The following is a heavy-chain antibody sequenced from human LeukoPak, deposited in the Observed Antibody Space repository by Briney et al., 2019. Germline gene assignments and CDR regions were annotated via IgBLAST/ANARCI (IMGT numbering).Heavy chain of an antibody. D-gene: IGHD2/OR15-2a*01. CDR2: IFSGGST. J-gene: IGHJ3*02. CDR3: ARDSRGLYFNHFDI. Sequence: GGSLRLSCAASEFSVSDSYMSWVRQAPGKGLQWVSVIFSGGSTYYTDSVKGRFTISKDNSKNTLYLQMNSLRAEDTAVYYCARDSRGLYFNHFDIWGQGTMVTVSS. CDR1: EFSVSDSY. V-gene: IGHV3-66*02.